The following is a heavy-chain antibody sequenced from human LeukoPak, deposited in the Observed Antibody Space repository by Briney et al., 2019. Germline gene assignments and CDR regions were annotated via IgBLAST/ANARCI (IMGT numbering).Heavy chain of an antibody. CDR3: AKSFGGYHSDGMDV. J-gene: IGHJ6*02. D-gene: IGHD3-16*01. CDR2: IQYSGST. CDR1: GGSITSYY. Sequence: SETLSLTCTVSGGSITSYYWSWIRQPPGKGLEWIGYIQYSGSTNYNPSLKSRVTISVDTSKNQFSLKLSSVTAADTAVYYCAKSFGGYHSDGMDVWGQGTLVTVSS. V-gene: IGHV4-59*03.